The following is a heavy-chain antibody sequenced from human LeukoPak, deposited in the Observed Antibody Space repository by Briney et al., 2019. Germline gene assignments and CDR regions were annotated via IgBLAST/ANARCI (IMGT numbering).Heavy chain of an antibody. V-gene: IGHV4-39*07. D-gene: IGHD3-9*01. CDR3: ARGRYSTSY. Sequence: PSETLSLTCTVSGGSISSSGYYWGWIRQPPGKGLEWIGTIYYSGSTYYNPSLKSRVTISVDTSKNQFSLKLSSVTAADTAVYYCARGRYSTSYWGQGTLVTVSS. CDR2: IYYSGST. J-gene: IGHJ4*02. CDR1: GGSISSSGYY.